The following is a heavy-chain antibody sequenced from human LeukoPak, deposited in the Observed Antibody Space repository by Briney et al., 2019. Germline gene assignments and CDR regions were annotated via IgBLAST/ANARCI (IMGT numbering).Heavy chain of an antibody. D-gene: IGHD3-10*01. Sequence: ASVKVSCKASGYTFTSYDINWVRQATGQGLEWMGWMNPNSGNTGYAQNFQGRVTITMNTSISTAYMELSRQRSEDTAVYYCARANVVRGVIIFARPYYYYMDVWGKGTTVTVSS. CDR1: GYTFTSYD. CDR3: ARANVVRGVIIFARPYYYYMDV. V-gene: IGHV1-8*03. J-gene: IGHJ6*03. CDR2: MNPNSGNT.